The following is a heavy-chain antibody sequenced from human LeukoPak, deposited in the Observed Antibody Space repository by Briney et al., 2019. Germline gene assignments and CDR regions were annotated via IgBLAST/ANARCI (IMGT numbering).Heavy chain of an antibody. Sequence: SETLSLTCAVYGGSFSGYCWSWIRQPPGKGLEWIGEINHSGSTNYNPSLKSRVTISVDTSKNQFSLKLSSVTAADTAVYYCASEAYYYDSSDYYFPGGFDYWGQGTLVTVSS. V-gene: IGHV4-34*01. D-gene: IGHD3-22*01. CDR3: ASEAYYYDSSDYYFPGGFDY. J-gene: IGHJ4*02. CDR2: INHSGST. CDR1: GGSFSGYC.